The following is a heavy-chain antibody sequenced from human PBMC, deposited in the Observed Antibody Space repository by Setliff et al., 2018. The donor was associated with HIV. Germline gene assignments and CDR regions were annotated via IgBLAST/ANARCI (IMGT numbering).Heavy chain of an antibody. J-gene: IGHJ4*02. V-gene: IGHV3-30*03. CDR1: GFTFKDFA. Sequence: GGSLRLSCVASGFTFKDFAMYWVRQAPGKGLEWVSAISYDGSRIHYADSVKGRFTISRDNSKNTLYLQLSSLRPEDTAVHYCASARIPTGGTSTSLDYWGQGALVTVSS. D-gene: IGHD1-1*01. CDR2: ISYDGSRI. CDR3: ASARIPTGGTSTSLDY.